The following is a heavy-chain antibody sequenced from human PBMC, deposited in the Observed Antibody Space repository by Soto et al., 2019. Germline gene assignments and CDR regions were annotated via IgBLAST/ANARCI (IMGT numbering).Heavy chain of an antibody. CDR3: ARGGSNDWRVAFDI. CDR2: INHSGNN. D-gene: IGHD3-9*01. V-gene: IGHV4-34*01. CDR1: GGSFSTYY. J-gene: IGHJ3*02. Sequence: SETLSLTFVVSGGSFSTYYYNWIRPSPGKGLEWIGEINHSGNNNYSPTLKRRVTMSLDTSKNQFSLKLTSVTAADTAVYYCARGGSNDWRVAFDIWGQGTMVTVSS.